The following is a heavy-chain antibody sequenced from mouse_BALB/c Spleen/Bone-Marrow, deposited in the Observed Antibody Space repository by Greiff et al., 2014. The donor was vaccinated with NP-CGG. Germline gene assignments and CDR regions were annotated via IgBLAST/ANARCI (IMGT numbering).Heavy chain of an antibody. J-gene: IGHJ3*01. V-gene: IGHV1-61*01. Sequence: VQRVESGAELVRPGASVKLSCRASGYSFTSYWMNWVKQRPGHGLEWIGMIHPSDTETRLNQRFKDKATLTVDKSSGTAYMQLNSLTSEDSAVYYCARLEGNYGSTFAYWGQGTLVTVSA. D-gene: IGHD1-1*01. CDR3: ARLEGNYGSTFAY. CDR2: IHPSDTET. CDR1: GYSFTSYW.